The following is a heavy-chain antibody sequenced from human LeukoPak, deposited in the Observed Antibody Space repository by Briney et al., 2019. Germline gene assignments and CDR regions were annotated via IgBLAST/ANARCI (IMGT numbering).Heavy chain of an antibody. V-gene: IGHV4-4*02. CDR3: AKKDYYYMDV. J-gene: IGHJ6*03. CDR1: GGSITSGNW. Sequence: PSETLSLTCAVSGGSITSGNWWTWVRHSPGKGLEWIGEIHHGGTTNYNPSLKSRVTISVDKSKNQFSLKLNSVTAADTAVYYCAKKDYYYMDVWGKGTTVTVSS. CDR2: IHHGGTT.